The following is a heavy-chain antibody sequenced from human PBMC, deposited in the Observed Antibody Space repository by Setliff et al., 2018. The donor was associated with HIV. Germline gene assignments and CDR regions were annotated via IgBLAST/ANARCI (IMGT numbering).Heavy chain of an antibody. CDR2: ISPYDLSE. J-gene: IGHJ4*02. CDR1: GYTFIDYF. V-gene: IGHV1-2*02. CDR3: ARQFSNSFDS. Sequence: ASVKVSCKASGYTFIDYFMHWVRQAPGQGPEWTGWISPYDLSERTSQRFRGRVTMTTDTSINAAYLDLSGLTSDDTAFYYCARQFSNSFDSWGQGTLVTVS. D-gene: IGHD7-27*01.